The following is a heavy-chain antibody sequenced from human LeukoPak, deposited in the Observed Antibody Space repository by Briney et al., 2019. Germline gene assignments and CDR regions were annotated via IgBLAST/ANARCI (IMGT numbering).Heavy chain of an antibody. CDR3: ARAGYGDFFDY. V-gene: IGHV4-30-2*01. J-gene: IGHJ4*02. CDR1: GGSISSGGYS. CDR2: IYHSGST. D-gene: IGHD4-17*01. Sequence: SETLSLTCAVSGGSISSGGYSWSWIRQLPGKDLEWIGYIYHSGSTYYNPSLKSRVTISVDRSKNQFSLKLSSVTAADTAVYYCARAGYGDFFDYWGQGTLVTVSS.